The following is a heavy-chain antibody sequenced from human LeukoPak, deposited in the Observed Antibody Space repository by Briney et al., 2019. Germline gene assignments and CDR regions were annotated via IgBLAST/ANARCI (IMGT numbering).Heavy chain of an antibody. CDR3: AGLTYYYDSSGYYVDY. Sequence: SETLSLTCTVSGGSISSSSYYWGWIRQPPGKGLEWIGSIYYSGSTYYNPSLKSRVTISVDTSKSQFSLKLSSVTAADTAVYYCAGLTYYYDSSGYYVDYWGQGTLVTVSS. J-gene: IGHJ4*02. CDR1: GGSISSSSYY. CDR2: IYYSGST. V-gene: IGHV4-39*01. D-gene: IGHD3-22*01.